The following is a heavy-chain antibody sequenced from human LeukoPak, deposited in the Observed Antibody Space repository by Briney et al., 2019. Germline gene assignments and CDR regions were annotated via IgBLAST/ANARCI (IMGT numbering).Heavy chain of an antibody. D-gene: IGHD3-22*01. CDR1: GYSFTSYW. V-gene: IGHV5-51*01. CDR3: ARHKRDSSGYFIDS. Sequence: GESLKISCKGSGYSFTSYWIGWLRQMPGKGLEWMGIIYPGDSDTRYSPSFQGQATISADKSIRTAYLQWSSLKASDTAIYYCARHKRDSSGYFIDSWGQGTPVTVSS. CDR2: IYPGDSDT. J-gene: IGHJ4*02.